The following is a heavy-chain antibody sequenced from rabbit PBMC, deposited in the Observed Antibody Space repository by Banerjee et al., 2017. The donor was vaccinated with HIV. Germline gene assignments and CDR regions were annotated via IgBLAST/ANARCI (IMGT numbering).Heavy chain of an antibody. J-gene: IGHJ4*01. Sequence: QEQLEESGGGLVKPGASLTLTCTASGFSFSSGYDMCWVRQAPGKGLEWIACIYTGSSDHTYYASWAKGRFTISKTSSTTVTLQMTSLTAADTATYFCAREYYTYGYAGYAQLWGPGTLVTVS. CDR1: GFSFSSGYD. V-gene: IGHV1S45*01. CDR3: AREYYTYGYAGYAQL. CDR2: IYTGSSDHT. D-gene: IGHD6-1*01.